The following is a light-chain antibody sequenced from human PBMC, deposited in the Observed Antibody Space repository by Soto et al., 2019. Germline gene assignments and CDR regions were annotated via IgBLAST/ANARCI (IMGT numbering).Light chain of an antibody. CDR2: NLN. CDR3: LLYCGANWV. Sequence: QAVVTQEPSLTVSPGGTVTLTCASSTGAVTSGCFPTRFQQKPGQAPRTLIYNLNNKHSWTPARFSGSLLGGKAALTLSGVQPEDEADYYCLLYCGANWVFGGGTKLTVL. J-gene: IGLJ3*02. CDR1: TGAVTSGCF. V-gene: IGLV7-43*01.